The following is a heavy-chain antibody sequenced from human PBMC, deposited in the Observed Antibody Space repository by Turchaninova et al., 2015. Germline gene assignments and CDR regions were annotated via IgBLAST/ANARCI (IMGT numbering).Heavy chain of an antibody. J-gene: IGHJ4*02. V-gene: IGHV3-23*04. CDR2: ISGTGVST. Sequence: EVQLVESGGGLVQPGGSLRLSCAASGFTFSGYAMTWVRRATGKGLGGVAVISGTGVSTYDADSVKGRFTISRDNSKNTLYLQMNSLRVEDTAVYHCAKSRTFGGDIVRDSDYWGQGTLITVSS. D-gene: IGHD3-16*01. CDR3: AKSRTFGGDIVRDSDY. CDR1: GFTFSGYA.